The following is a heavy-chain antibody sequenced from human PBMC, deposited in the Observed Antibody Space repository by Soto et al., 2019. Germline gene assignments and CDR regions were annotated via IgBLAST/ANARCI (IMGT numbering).Heavy chain of an antibody. V-gene: IGHV4-59*01. Sequence: SETLSLSCPFAGGSLSSYYWSLIRQPPGKGLEWIGYLYYSGITNYNPSLKSRVSTSLDPSKNQFSLKLTSVTAADTTVYYCASHRSGYAFQWGQGNLVTVSS. J-gene: IGHJ4*02. CDR2: LYYSGIT. CDR1: GGSLSSYY. D-gene: IGHD5-12*01. CDR3: ASHRSGYAFQ.